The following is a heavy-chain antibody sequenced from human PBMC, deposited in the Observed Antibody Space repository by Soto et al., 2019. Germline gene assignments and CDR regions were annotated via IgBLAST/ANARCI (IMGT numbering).Heavy chain of an antibody. J-gene: IGHJ4*02. CDR1: GFTFSDFA. Sequence: EVQVLESGGGLVQPGGSLRLSCAATGFTFSDFAMSWVRQAPGKGLEWVSRIYGGGNGPHYADSVKGRVTISRDNSKNKLYLQMNSLSAEDTAVYYCAKMEGMDPWAYSFDYWGQGTLVTVYS. V-gene: IGHV3-23*01. CDR2: IYGGGNGP. CDR3: AKMEGMDPWAYSFDY. D-gene: IGHD2-2*03.